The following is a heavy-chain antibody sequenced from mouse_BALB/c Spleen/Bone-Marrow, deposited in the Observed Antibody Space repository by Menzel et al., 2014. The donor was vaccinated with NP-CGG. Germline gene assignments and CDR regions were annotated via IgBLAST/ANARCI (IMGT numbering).Heavy chain of an antibody. CDR3: ARHAYYDQTEVSFVY. J-gene: IGHJ3*01. CDR2: ISGGGSYT. Sequence: EVMLVESGGGLVKSGGSLKLSCAASGFTFNIYGMSWVRQTPEKRLEWVATISGGGSYTFYPDSVKGRFTISRDNAKNNLYLQLSSLRSEDTALYYCARHAYYDQTEVSFVYWGQGTLVTVSA. V-gene: IGHV5-9-2*01. D-gene: IGHD2-4*01. CDR1: GFTFNIYG.